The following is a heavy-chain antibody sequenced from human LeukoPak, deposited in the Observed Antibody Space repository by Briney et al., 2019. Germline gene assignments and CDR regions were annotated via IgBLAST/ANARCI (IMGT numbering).Heavy chain of an antibody. CDR3: ARSPEPFDYGPYNWFDP. CDR2: IWYDESNE. D-gene: IGHD4-17*01. J-gene: IGHJ5*02. V-gene: IGHV3-33*01. Sequence: GGSLRFSCAASGFTFSTYVMHWVRQAPGKELEWVALIWYDESNEYYADSVKGRFTVSRDNSRSMMYLQMNSLRAEDTAVYYCARSPEPFDYGPYNWFDPWGQGTRVTVSS. CDR1: GFTFSTYV.